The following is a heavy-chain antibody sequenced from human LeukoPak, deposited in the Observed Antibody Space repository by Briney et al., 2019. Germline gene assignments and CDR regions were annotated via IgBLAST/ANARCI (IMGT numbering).Heavy chain of an antibody. CDR1: GGTFSSYT. V-gene: IGHV1-69*02. Sequence: SVKVSCKASGGTFSSYTISWVRQAPGQGLEWMGRIIPILGIANYAQKFQGRVTITADKSTSTAYMELSSLRSEDTAVYYCARVGDPYYDFWGGYSGWFDPWGQGTLVTVSS. CDR2: IIPILGIA. CDR3: ARVGDPYYDFWGGYSGWFDP. D-gene: IGHD3-3*01. J-gene: IGHJ5*02.